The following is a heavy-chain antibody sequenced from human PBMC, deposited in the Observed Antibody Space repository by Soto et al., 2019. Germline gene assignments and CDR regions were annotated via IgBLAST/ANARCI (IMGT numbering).Heavy chain of an antibody. CDR1: GFTFDDYG. CDR3: ARDHKWFGELFGPVDY. CDR2: INWNGGST. D-gene: IGHD3-10*01. Sequence: EVQLEESGGGVVRPGGSLRLSCAASGFTFDDYGMSWVSQAPEKGLEWVSGINWNGGSTGYADSVKGRFTISRDNAKNSLYVQMNSLRAEDTALYYCARDHKWFGELFGPVDYWGQGTLVTVSS. J-gene: IGHJ4*02. V-gene: IGHV3-20*04.